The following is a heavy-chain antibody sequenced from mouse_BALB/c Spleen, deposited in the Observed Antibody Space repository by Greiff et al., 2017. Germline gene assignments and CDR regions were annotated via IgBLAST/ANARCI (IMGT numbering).Heavy chain of an antibody. J-gene: IGHJ1*01. CDR3: TRSSPSYWYFEF. CDR2: INPSNGGT. Sequence: QVQLQQSGAELVKPGASVKLSCKASGYTFTSYYLYWVKQRPGQGLEWIGEINPSNGGTNFNEKFKSKATLTVDKSSITAYMQLSSLTSEDSAVYYCTRSSPSYWYFEFWGAGTTVTVSS. D-gene: IGHD1-1*01. V-gene: IGHV1S81*02. CDR1: GYTFTSYY.